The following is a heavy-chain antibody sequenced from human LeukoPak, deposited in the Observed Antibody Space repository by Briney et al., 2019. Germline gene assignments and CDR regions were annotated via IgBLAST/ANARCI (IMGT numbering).Heavy chain of an antibody. J-gene: IGHJ6*02. CDR2: IIPSFGTA. D-gene: IGHD6-19*01. Sequence: ASVNVSFKASGGTFSIYAISWVRQAPGQGLEWMGGIIPSFGTANYAQKFQGRVTITADESTSTAYMELCSLRSEDTAVYYCARVEGTLAVADHYYYYYGMDVWGQGTTVTVSS. V-gene: IGHV1-69*13. CDR1: GGTFSIYA. CDR3: ARVEGTLAVADHYYYYYGMDV.